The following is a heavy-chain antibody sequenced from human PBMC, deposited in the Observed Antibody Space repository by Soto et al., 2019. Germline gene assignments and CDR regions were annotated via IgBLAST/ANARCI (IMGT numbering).Heavy chain of an antibody. CDR1: GGSFSGYY. D-gene: IGHD3-3*01. J-gene: IGHJ6*02. Sequence: QVQLQQWGAGLLKPSETLSLTCAVYGGSFSGYYWSWIRQPPGKGLEWIGEINHSGSTNYNPSLKSRVTISVDTSKNQFSLKLSSVTAADTAVYYCARDYDFWSGYFYGMDVWGQGTTVTVSS. CDR2: INHSGST. V-gene: IGHV4-34*01. CDR3: ARDYDFWSGYFYGMDV.